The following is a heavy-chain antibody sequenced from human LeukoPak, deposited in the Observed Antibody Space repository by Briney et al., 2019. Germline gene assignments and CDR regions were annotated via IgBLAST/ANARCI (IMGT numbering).Heavy chain of an antibody. CDR3: TQYPDYGGDYDAFDI. Sequence: SGPTLVKPTQTLTLTCTFSGFSLRTSGMGVSWVRQPPGKALEWLAMIYWNDDKRYSPSLKSRITITKDTSKNQVVLTMTNVDPEDTAKYHRTQYPDYGGDYDAFDIWGQGTMVTVSS. CDR2: IYWNDDK. J-gene: IGHJ3*02. V-gene: IGHV2-5*01. CDR1: GFSLRTSGMG. D-gene: IGHD4-23*01.